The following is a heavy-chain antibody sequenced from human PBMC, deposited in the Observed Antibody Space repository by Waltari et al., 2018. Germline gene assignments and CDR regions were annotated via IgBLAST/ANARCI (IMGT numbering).Heavy chain of an antibody. CDR3: AGEAGLVAYYYGMDV. CDR2: IYHSGST. V-gene: IGHV4-38-2*01. J-gene: IGHJ6*02. Sequence: QVQLQESGPGLVKPSETLSLTCAVSGYSISSGYYWGWIRQPPGKGLEWIGSIYHSGSTSYNPSLKSRVTISVDTSKNQFSLKLSSVTAADTAVYYCAGEAGLVAYYYGMDVWGQGTTVTVSS. CDR1: GYSISSGYY. D-gene: IGHD2-15*01.